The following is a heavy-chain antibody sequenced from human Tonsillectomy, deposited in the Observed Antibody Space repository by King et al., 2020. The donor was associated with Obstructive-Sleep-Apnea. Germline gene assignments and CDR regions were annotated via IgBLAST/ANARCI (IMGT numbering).Heavy chain of an antibody. Sequence: ITLKESGPTLVKPTQTLTLTCTFSGFSLSTSGVGVGWIRQPPGKALEWLALIYWDDDKRYSPSLKSRLTLTTDTSKNQVVLTMTNMDPVDTATYYCAHRELGRRGNAFDIWGQGTMVTVSS. V-gene: IGHV2-5*02. CDR3: AHRELGRRGNAFDI. CDR2: IYWDDDK. D-gene: IGHD7-27*01. J-gene: IGHJ3*02. CDR1: GFSLSTSGVG.